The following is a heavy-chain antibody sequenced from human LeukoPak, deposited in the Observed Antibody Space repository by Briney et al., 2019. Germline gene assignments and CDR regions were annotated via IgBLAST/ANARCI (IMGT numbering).Heavy chain of an antibody. D-gene: IGHD3-9*01. Sequence: GGSLRLSCAASGFTFSSYWMNWVRQAPGKGLEWVSSISSSSSYIYYADSVKGRFTISRDNAKNSLYLQMNSLRAEDTAVYYCARDWNRYYDILTGYYYGMDVWGKGTTVTVSS. V-gene: IGHV3-21*01. CDR3: ARDWNRYYDILTGYYYGMDV. CDR1: GFTFSSYW. CDR2: ISSSSSYI. J-gene: IGHJ6*04.